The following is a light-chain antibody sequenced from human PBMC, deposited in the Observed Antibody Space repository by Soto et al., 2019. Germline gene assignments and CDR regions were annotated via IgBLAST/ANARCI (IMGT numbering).Light chain of an antibody. CDR3: GSFAGPVWV. CDR2: EVT. V-gene: IGLV2-8*01. J-gene: IGLJ3*02. CDR1: SSDIGGYDH. Sequence: QSALTQPPSASGSPGQSVTISCTGTSSDIGGYDHVSWYRQDPGKAPKVMIYEVTKRPSGVPDRFSGSKAGNTASLTVVGLQAEDEANYYCGSFAGPVWVFGGGTKLTVL.